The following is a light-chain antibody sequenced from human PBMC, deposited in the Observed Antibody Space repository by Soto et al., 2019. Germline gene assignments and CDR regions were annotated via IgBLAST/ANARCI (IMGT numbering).Light chain of an antibody. CDR2: LGD. CDR3: AAWDDNLNAYV. CDR1: TSNIGTFY. Sequence: QSVLTQPPSASSTPGQTVTISCSGSTSNIGTFYVSWYQHLPGTAPKLLIYLGDQRASGVSDRFSGSKSGTSASLAINGLRSDDEADYYCAAWDDNLNAYVFGSGTKLTVL. J-gene: IGLJ1*01. V-gene: IGLV1-47*02.